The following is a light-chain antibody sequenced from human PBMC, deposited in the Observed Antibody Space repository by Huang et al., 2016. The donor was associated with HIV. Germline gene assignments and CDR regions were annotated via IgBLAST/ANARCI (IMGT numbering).Light chain of an antibody. CDR2: DAS. CDR3: QQRGGWPWT. V-gene: IGKV3-11*01. CDR1: QGLSKY. J-gene: IGKJ1*01. Sequence: EIVLTQSPDTLSLSSGERATLSCRASQGLSKYLAWYQQKPGQAPRRLIYDASNRATGIPSTFRSSGSETDFTNTINSLELEDFAVYYCQQRGGWPWTFGQGTRVEIK.